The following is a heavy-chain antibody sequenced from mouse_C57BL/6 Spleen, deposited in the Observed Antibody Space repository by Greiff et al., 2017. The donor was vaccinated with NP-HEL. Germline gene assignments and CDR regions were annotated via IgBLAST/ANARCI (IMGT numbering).Heavy chain of an antibody. D-gene: IGHD2-3*01. V-gene: IGHV1-69*01. J-gene: IGHJ2*01. CDR2: IDPSDSYT. Sequence: QVQLQQPGAELVMPGASVKLSCKASGYTFTSYWMHWVKQRPGQGLEWIGEIDPSDSYTNYNQKFKGKSTLTVDKSSSTAYMQLSSLTSEDSAVYYCARSESYDGYPYFDYWGQGTTLTVSS. CDR1: GYTFTSYW. CDR3: ARSESYDGYPYFDY.